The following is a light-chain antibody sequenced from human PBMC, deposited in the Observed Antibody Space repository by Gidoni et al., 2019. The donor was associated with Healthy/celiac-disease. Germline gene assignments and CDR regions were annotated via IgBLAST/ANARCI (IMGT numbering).Light chain of an antibody. CDR3: QQYDNLPSGFT. CDR2: DAS. V-gene: IGKV1-33*01. J-gene: IGKJ3*01. CDR1: QDISNY. Sequence: DIQMTQSPSSLSASVGDRVTITCQASQDISNYLNWYQQKPGKAPKLLIYDASNLETGVPSRFSGSGSGTDFTFTISSLQPEDIATYYCQQYDNLPSGFTFXPXTKVXIK.